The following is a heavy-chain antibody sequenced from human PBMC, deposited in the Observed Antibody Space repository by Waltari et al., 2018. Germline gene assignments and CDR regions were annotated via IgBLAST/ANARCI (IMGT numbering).Heavy chain of an antibody. J-gene: IGHJ4*02. Sequence: EVQLVESGGGLVQPGGSLRLSCAASGFTFSAYSMNWVRQAPGKGLDWVSHIGITGSPIYYADSVRGRFTMSRDTPKNSLYLQLNSLRAEDTAVYYCATGGTQWNSFDYWGQGALVTVSS. D-gene: IGHD6-19*01. CDR1: GFTFSAYS. CDR3: ATGGTQWNSFDY. V-gene: IGHV3-48*01. CDR2: IGITGSPI.